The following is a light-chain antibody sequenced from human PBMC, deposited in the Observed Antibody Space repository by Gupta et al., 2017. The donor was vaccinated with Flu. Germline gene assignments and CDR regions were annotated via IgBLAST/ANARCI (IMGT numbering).Light chain of an antibody. CDR3: QQGYSTPPT. CDR2: AAS. CDR1: QSVTRY. V-gene: IGKV1-39*01. J-gene: IGKJ2*01. Sequence: PSSLSASVGDRVTITCRASQSVTRYLNWYQQKPGKAPKLLIYAASSLQSGVPPRFSGSGSGTDFTLTISRLQPEDFATYYCQQGYSTPPTFGQGTXLELK.